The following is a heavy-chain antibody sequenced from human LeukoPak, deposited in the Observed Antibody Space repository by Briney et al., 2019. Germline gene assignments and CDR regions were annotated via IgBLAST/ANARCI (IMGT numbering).Heavy chain of an antibody. CDR2: ISYDGSNK. CDR3: ARDRGRFYGSGSSWRSYYGMDV. V-gene: IGHV3-30*04. Sequence: PGGSPRLSCAASGFTFSSYAMHWVRQAPGKGLEWVAVISYDGSNKYYADSVKGRFTISGDNSKNTLYLQMNSLRAEDTAVYYCARDRGRFYGSGSSWRSYYGMDVWGQGTTVTVSS. J-gene: IGHJ6*02. CDR1: GFTFSSYA. D-gene: IGHD3-10*01.